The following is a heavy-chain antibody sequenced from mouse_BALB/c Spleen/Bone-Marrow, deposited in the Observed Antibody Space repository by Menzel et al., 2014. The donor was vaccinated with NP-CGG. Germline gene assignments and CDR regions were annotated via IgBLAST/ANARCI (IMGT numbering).Heavy chain of an antibody. Sequence: VQLKQSGPELVKPGASVKVSCKASGYSFTDYNMYWVKQSHGKSLEWIGYIDPYNGGPRYNQKFKGKATLTVDKSSNTDFMHLNSLTSEDSAVYYGARLSGYYLCYAMDYCGQGTSVTVSS. CDR2: IDPYNGGP. CDR3: ARLSGYYLCYAMDY. D-gene: IGHD2-3*01. V-gene: IGHV1S135*01. CDR1: GYSFTDYN. J-gene: IGHJ4*01.